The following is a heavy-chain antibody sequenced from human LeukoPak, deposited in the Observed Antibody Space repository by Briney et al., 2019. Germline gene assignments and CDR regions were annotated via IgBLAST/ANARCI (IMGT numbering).Heavy chain of an antibody. CDR3: ARRGGVDY. D-gene: IGHD3-10*01. Sequence: SETLSLTCAVYGGSFSGYYWTWIRQPPGKGLEWIGEISHIGSTNYNPSLKNRVTISLDTSKHQFSLKLNSVTAADTAVYYCARRGGVDYWGQGTLVTVSS. J-gene: IGHJ4*02. CDR1: GGSFSGYY. V-gene: IGHV4-34*01. CDR2: ISHIGST.